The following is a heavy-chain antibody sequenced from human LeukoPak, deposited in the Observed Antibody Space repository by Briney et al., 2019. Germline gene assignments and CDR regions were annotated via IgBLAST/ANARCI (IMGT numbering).Heavy chain of an antibody. V-gene: IGHV4-39*07. CDR1: GGSISSSSYH. J-gene: IGHJ4*02. D-gene: IGHD4-11*01. Sequence: PSETLSLTCTVSGGSISSSSYHWGWIRQPPGKGLEWIGSVYYSGSTYYNPSLKSRVTISVDTSKNQFSLKLSSVTAADTAVYYCARDFRLRVTTFFDYWGQGTLVTVSS. CDR2: VYYSGST. CDR3: ARDFRLRVTTFFDY.